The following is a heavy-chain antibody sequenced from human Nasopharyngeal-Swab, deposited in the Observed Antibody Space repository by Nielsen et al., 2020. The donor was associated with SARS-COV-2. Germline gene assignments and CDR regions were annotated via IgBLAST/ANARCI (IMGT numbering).Heavy chain of an antibody. J-gene: IGHJ4*02. Sequence: VRQMPGKGLEWVSYISSSGSTIYYADSVKGRFTISRDNAKNSLYLRMNSLRAEDTAVYYCAKTLDQYSSSWYRFYWGQGTLVTVSS. D-gene: IGHD6-13*01. V-gene: IGHV3-48*03. CDR2: ISSSGSTI. CDR3: AKTLDQYSSSWYRFY.